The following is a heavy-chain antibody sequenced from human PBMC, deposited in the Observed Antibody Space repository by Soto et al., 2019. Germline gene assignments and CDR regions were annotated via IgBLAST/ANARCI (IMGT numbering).Heavy chain of an antibody. Sequence: QVQLVQSGAEVKNPGASVKVSCKASGYTFTRYGIGWARQAPGQGLEWMGWINPYNGNTNYAQNVQGIVTLTTDTSPSPAYMELSSLRSNDTAIYYCAMVDVYVTPSPQDVWGQGTTVIVSS. V-gene: IGHV1-18*01. J-gene: IGHJ6*02. D-gene: IGHD3-16*01. CDR3: AMVDVYVTPSPQDV. CDR1: GYTFTRYG. CDR2: INPYNGNT.